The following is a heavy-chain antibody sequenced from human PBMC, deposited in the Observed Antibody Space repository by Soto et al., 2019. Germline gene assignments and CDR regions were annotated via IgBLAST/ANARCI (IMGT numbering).Heavy chain of an antibody. CDR3: ARQSHDYGDYGAFDI. J-gene: IGHJ3*02. Sequence: GESLKISCKGSGYRFTRYWIGWVRQVPGKGLEWMGIIYPGDSDTRYSPSFQGQDTISADKSISTAYLQWSSLKASDTAMYYCARQSHDYGDYGAFDIWGQGTMVTVSS. V-gene: IGHV5-51*01. CDR2: IYPGDSDT. CDR1: GYRFTRYW. D-gene: IGHD4-17*01.